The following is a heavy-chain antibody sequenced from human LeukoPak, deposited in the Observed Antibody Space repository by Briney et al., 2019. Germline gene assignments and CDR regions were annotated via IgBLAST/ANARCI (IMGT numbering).Heavy chain of an antibody. V-gene: IGHV4-61*02. CDR1: GGSISSGSYY. D-gene: IGHD2-2*01. J-gene: IGHJ6*02. CDR2: IYTSGST. CDR3: ARLSTSDRPYYYYGMDV. Sequence: SETLSLTCTVSGGSISSGSYYWSWIRQPAGKGLEWIGRIYTSGSTNYNPSLKSRVTISVDTSKNQFSLKLSSVTAADTAVYYCARLSTSDRPYYYYGMDVWGQGATVTVSS.